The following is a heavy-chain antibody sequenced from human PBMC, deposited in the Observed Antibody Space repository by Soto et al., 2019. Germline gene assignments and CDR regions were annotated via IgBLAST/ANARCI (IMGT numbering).Heavy chain of an antibody. V-gene: IGHV1-18*01. J-gene: IGHJ4*02. CDR3: ATGFGMAAAGYDY. Sequence: ASVKVSCKASGYTFTRSGISWVRQAPGQGLEWMGWISTYNGDTNYAQTFQGRVTMTEDTSTDTAYMELSSLRSEDTAVYYCATGFGMAAAGYDYWGQGTLVTVSS. CDR2: ISTYNGDT. D-gene: IGHD6-13*01. CDR1: GYTFTRSG.